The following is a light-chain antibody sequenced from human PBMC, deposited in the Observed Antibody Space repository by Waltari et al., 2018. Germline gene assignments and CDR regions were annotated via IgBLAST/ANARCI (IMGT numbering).Light chain of an antibody. CDR2: KAS. CDR3: QQDSNFPIT. V-gene: IGKV1-5*03. CDR1: QNINSW. Sequence: DIQMTQSPSTLSASVGERVTITCRASQNINSWLAWYQQKPGKAPKLLLYKASSLESGVPSRFGGSGFGTEFTLTISSLQPDDFATYYCQQDSNFPITFGGGTKVEIK. J-gene: IGKJ4*01.